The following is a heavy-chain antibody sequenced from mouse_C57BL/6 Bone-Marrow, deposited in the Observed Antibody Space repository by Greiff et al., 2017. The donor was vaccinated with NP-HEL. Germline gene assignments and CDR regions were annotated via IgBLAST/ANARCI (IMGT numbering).Heavy chain of an antibody. D-gene: IGHD4-1*01. Sequence: EVQLQQSGAELVRPGASVKLSCTASGFNIKDDYMHWVKQRPEQGLEWIGWLDPENGDTEYASKFQGKATITADTSSNTAYLQLSSLTSEDTAVYYCTTDWDAYWGQGTTLTVSS. V-gene: IGHV14-4*01. J-gene: IGHJ2*01. CDR2: LDPENGDT. CDR3: TTDWDAY. CDR1: GFNIKDDY.